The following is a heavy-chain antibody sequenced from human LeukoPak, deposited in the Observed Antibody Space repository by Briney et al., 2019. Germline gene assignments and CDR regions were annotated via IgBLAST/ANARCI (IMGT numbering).Heavy chain of an antibody. CDR2: INHSGST. V-gene: IGHV4-34*01. D-gene: IGHD3-9*01. Sequence: SETLSLTCAVYGGSFSGYYWSWIRQPPGKGLEWIGEINHSGSTDYNPSLKSRVTISVDTSKNQFSLKLSSVTAADTAVYYCVRPDDNSFDFWGQGTMVTVSS. CDR1: GGSFSGYY. J-gene: IGHJ3*01. CDR3: VRPDDNSFDF.